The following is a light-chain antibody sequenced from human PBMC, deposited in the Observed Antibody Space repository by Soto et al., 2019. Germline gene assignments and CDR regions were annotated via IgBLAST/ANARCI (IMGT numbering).Light chain of an antibody. CDR2: GAS. CDR3: QHYQYGGSPLFT. V-gene: IGKV3-20*01. Sequence: EIVLTQSPGTVSLSPGERATLSCRASQSVSTNSLVWYQQKPGQAPRLLIYGASNRATGIPDRFSGSGSGTDFTLTISGLEREDFAVYYGQHYQYGGSPLFTFGPGTKVDI. CDR1: QSVSTNS. J-gene: IGKJ3*01.